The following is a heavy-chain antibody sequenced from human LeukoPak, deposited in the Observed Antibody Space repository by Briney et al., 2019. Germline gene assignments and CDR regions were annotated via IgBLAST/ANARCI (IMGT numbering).Heavy chain of an antibody. J-gene: IGHJ4*02. CDR2: ISGSSGLT. D-gene: IGHD1-14*01. CDR3: ARGHRYTHPY. V-gene: IGHV3-23*01. CDR1: GLTFSNYA. Sequence: GGSLRLSCAASGLTFSNYAMSWVRQAPGRGLEWVSAISGSSGLTYYADSVKGRFTVSRDNSKNTLFLQMNSLRAEDTAVYYCARGHRYTHPYWGQGTLVTVSS.